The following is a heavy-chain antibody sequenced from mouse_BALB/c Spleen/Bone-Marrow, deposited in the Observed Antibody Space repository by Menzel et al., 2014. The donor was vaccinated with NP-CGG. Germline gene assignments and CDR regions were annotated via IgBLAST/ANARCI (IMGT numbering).Heavy chain of an antibody. J-gene: IGHJ1*01. CDR1: GFTFNTYA. V-gene: IGHV10-1*02. CDR3: VRRNPYWYFDV. Sequence: EVQLQQSGGGLVQPKGSLKLSCAASGFTFNTYAMNWVRQAPGKGSEWVARIRSKSNNYATYYADSVKDRFTISRDDSQSMLYLQMNNLKTEDTAMYYCVRRNPYWYFDVWGAGTTVTVFS. CDR2: IRSKSNNYAT. D-gene: IGHD2-1*01.